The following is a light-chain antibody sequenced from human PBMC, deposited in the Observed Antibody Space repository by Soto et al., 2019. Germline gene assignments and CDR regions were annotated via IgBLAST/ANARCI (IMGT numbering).Light chain of an antibody. CDR1: SSDVGSYNY. V-gene: IGLV2-14*01. J-gene: IGLJ2*01. CDR2: DVN. Sequence: QSVLTQPASVSGSPGQSITISWTGTSSDVGSYNYVSWYQQHPGKVPKLMIYDVNNRPSGVSNRFSGSKSGNTASLTISGLQAEDEADYYCSSYTTSSTVVFGGGTKLTVL. CDR3: SSYTTSSTVV.